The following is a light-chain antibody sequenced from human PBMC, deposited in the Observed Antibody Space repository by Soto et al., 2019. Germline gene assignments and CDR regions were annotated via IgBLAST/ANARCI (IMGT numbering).Light chain of an antibody. J-gene: IGKJ5*01. CDR3: QQYDSSPIT. CDR2: AAS. V-gene: IGKV1-39*01. CDR1: QSISSY. Sequence: DLQMTQSPSSLSASVGDRVTITCRASQSISSYLNWYQQKPGKAPKVLIYAASSLQSGIPSRFSGSGSGTDFTLTISRLEPEDFAVYYCQQYDSSPITFGQGTRLEIK.